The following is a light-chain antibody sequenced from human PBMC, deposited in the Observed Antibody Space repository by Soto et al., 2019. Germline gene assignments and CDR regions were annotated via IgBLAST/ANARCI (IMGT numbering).Light chain of an antibody. V-gene: IGKV1-5*03. CDR2: KAS. CDR3: QQYNTDWT. CDR1: QGIDTS. Sequence: ILLTQSPSSLSASVGDRVTITCRASQGIDTSLAWYHQKPGKAPKLLIYKASSLESGVPSRFSGSGSGTEFTLTVSSLQPDDFATYYCQQYNTDWTFGQGTRLEIK. J-gene: IGKJ5*01.